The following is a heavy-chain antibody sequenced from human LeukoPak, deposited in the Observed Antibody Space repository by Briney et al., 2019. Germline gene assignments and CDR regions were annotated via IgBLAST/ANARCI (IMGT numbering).Heavy chain of an antibody. CDR2: IIPIFGTA. J-gene: IGHJ6*03. CDR3: ARGRYCSSTSCYKVYYYYMDV. CDR1: GGTFSSYA. D-gene: IGHD2-2*02. V-gene: IGHV1-69*05. Sequence: SVKVSCKASGGTFSSYAISWVRQAPGQGLEWMGRIIPIFGTANYAQKFQGRVTITTDESTSTAYMELSSLRSDDTAVYYCARGRYCSSTSCYKVYYYYMDVWGKGTTVTVSS.